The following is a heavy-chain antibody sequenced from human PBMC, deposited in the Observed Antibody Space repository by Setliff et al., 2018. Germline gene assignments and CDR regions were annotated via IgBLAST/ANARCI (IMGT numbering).Heavy chain of an antibody. Sequence: GGSLRLSCAASGFTFVNYWMHWVRQAPGKGLVWVSRVNSDGSSTIYADSVKGRFTISRDNAENTLYLQMNSLRPDDTALYYCARASGARAAFDIWGQGTMVTISS. J-gene: IGHJ3*02. CDR3: ARASGARAAFDI. D-gene: IGHD1-26*01. CDR2: VNSDGSST. V-gene: IGHV3-74*01. CDR1: GFTFVNYW.